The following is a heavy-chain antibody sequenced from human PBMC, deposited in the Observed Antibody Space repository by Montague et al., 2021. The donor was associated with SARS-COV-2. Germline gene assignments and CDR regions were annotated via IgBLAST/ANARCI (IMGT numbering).Heavy chain of an antibody. CDR1: GFRVSSKY. CDR2: IHSGDTA. Sequence: SLRLSCAASGFRVSSKYMTWVRQPPGKGLEWVSTIHSGDTAYYADSVQGRFTISRDHSKNTVFLQMNSLRAEDTALYYCATFYVDTVSVTNAFDLWGQGTLVSVSS. CDR3: ATFYVDTVSVTNAFDL. J-gene: IGHJ3*01. V-gene: IGHV3-53*01. D-gene: IGHD5-18*01.